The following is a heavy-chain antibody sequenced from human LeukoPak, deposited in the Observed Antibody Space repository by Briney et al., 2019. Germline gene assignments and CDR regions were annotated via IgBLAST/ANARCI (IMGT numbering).Heavy chain of an antibody. V-gene: IGHV4-39*07. CDR2: IYSGGST. J-gene: IGHJ4*02. Sequence: SETLSLTCTVSGGSISSSNYYWGWIRQPPGKGLEWIATIYSGGSTFYSPSLKSRVTISVDTSKNQFSLKLSSVTAADTAVYFCASTITVTTDYWGQGTLVTVSS. CDR3: ASTITVTTDY. D-gene: IGHD4-17*01. CDR1: GGSISSSNYY.